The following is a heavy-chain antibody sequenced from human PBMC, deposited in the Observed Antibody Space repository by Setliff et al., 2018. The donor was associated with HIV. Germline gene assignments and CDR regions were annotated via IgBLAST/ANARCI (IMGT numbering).Heavy chain of an antibody. CDR2: INHNKSS. Sequence: SETLSLTCAVYGESLSDYHWSWIRQPPGKGLEWIGEINHNKSSDYNPSLKSRVTMSVDTSKNQFSLKVKSVTAADTAVYYCARQKKSSSWSPNDYWGQGTLVTVSS. D-gene: IGHD2-2*01. V-gene: IGHV4-34*01. J-gene: IGHJ4*02. CDR1: GESLSDYH. CDR3: ARQKKSSSWSPNDY.